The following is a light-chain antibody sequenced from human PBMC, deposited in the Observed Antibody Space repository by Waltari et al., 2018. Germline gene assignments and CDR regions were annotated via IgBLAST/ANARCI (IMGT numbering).Light chain of an antibody. Sequence: EIVMTQSPATLSVSPGERATLSCRASQIVTSNLAWYQQKPGQAPWPLIYGASSRATGIPARFSGSGSGTEFSLTISSMQSEDFAVYCCQQYNNWPPAFCQGTEVEIK. J-gene: IGKJ1*01. CDR3: QQYNNWPPA. V-gene: IGKV3-15*01. CDR2: GAS. CDR1: QIVTSN.